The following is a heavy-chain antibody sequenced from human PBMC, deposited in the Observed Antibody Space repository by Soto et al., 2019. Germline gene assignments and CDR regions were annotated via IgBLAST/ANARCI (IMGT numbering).Heavy chain of an antibody. J-gene: IGHJ4*02. V-gene: IGHV1-69*06. Sequence: SVKVSCKASGDTFCRNAIHWVRQAPGQGLEWMGGIIPMFPTTNYAQKFKGRLTIYADKYTGTAYMEMTSLRSEDTAVYYCTKDGDSADYGYWGQGTLVTVSS. CDR2: IIPMFPTT. CDR3: TKDGDSADYGY. D-gene: IGHD2-21*01. CDR1: GDTFCRNA.